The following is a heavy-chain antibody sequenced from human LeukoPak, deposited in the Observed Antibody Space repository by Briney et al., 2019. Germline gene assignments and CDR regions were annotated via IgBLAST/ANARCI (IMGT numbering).Heavy chain of an antibody. J-gene: IGHJ5*02. Sequence: SETLSLTCTVSGGSISSHYWSWIRQPPGKGLEWIGYIYYSGSTNYNPSLKSRVTISVDTSKNQFSLKLSSVTAADTAVYYCAREGYSSVRWFDPWGQGTLVTVSS. D-gene: IGHD6-19*01. CDR2: IYYSGST. V-gene: IGHV4-59*11. CDR3: AREGYSSVRWFDP. CDR1: GGSISSHY.